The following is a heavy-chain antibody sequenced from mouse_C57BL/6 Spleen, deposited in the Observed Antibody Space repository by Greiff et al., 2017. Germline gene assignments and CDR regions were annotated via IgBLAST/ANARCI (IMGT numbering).Heavy chain of an antibody. V-gene: IGHV1-54*01. Sequence: VQLQQSGAELVRPGTSVKVSCKASGYAFTNYLIEWVKQRPGQGLEWIGVINPGSGGTNYNEKFKGKATLTADKSSSTAYMQLSSLTSEDSAVYFGARSGSNYVDYWGQGTTLTVSS. J-gene: IGHJ2*01. CDR2: INPGSGGT. CDR3: ARSGSNYVDY. D-gene: IGHD3-1*01. CDR1: GYAFTNYL.